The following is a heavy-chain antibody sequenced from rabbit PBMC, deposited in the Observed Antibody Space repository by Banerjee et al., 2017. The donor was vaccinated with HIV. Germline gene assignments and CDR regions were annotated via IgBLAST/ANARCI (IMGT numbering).Heavy chain of an antibody. CDR1: GFSFSNGYV. J-gene: IGHJ4*01. CDR3: ARTGSGDYNDL. V-gene: IGHV1S45*01. D-gene: IGHD8-1*01. CDR2: INTISGDT. Sequence: QEQLEESGGDLVKPEGSLTLTCTASGFSFSNGYVMCWVRQAPGKGLEWIACINTISGDTVYATWAKGRFTISKASWTTVTLQMTSLTAADTATYFCARTGSGDYNDLWGPGTSSPS.